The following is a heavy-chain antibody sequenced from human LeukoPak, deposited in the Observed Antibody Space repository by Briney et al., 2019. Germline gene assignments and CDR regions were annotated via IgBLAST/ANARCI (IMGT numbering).Heavy chain of an antibody. Sequence: GGSLRLSCAASGFTFSRHWMYWVRQAPGKGLEWVANIKQDGSAKPYVDSVKGRFTISRENAKNSLFLQMNSLRAEDTAVYYCARDNGWSADFWGQGTLVTVSS. CDR2: IKQDGSAK. CDR1: GFTFSRHW. J-gene: IGHJ4*02. D-gene: IGHD2-15*01. V-gene: IGHV3-7*03. CDR3: ARDNGWSADF.